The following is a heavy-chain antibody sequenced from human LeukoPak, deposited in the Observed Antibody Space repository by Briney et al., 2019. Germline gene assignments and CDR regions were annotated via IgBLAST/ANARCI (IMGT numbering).Heavy chain of an antibody. CDR2: ISGSGGST. J-gene: IGHJ4*02. CDR1: GFTFSSYA. Sequence: GGSLRLSCAASGFTFSSYAMSWVRQARGKGLEWVSAISGSGGSTYYADSVKGRFTISRDNAKNSLYLQMNSLRAEDTAVYYCARAAAYSSSWPYYFDYWGQGTLVTVSS. D-gene: IGHD6-13*01. V-gene: IGHV3-23*01. CDR3: ARAAAYSSSWPYYFDY.